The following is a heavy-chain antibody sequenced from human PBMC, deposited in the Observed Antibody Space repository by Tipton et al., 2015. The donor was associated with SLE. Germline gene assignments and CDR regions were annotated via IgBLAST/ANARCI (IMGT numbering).Heavy chain of an antibody. CDR2: LYSSGAT. Sequence: TLSLTCNVSGVSISSSSWSWIRQPAGKGLEGLGRLYSSGATDDNPSLKSRVTMSVDMSKNQIFLKMTSVTAADSAVYFCARVWLNNAFDIWGQGTRVTVSA. V-gene: IGHV4-4*07. CDR3: ARVWLNNAFDI. J-gene: IGHJ3*02. D-gene: IGHD2/OR15-2a*01. CDR1: GVSISSSS.